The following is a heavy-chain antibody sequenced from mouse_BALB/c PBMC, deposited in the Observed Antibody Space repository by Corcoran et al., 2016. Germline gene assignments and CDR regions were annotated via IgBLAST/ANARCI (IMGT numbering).Heavy chain of an antibody. J-gene: IGHJ1*01. V-gene: IGHV12-3*02. CDR2: ITHSGET. Sequence: QMQLQESGPGLVKPSQSLFLACSITGFPITSGYYWIWIRPSPGKPLEWMGYITHSGETFYNPSLQSPISITRETSKNQFFLQLNSVTTEDTAMYYCAGDYYGYWYFDVWGAGTTVTVSS. CDR3: AGDYYGYWYFDV. CDR1: GFPITSGYY. D-gene: IGHD1-1*01.